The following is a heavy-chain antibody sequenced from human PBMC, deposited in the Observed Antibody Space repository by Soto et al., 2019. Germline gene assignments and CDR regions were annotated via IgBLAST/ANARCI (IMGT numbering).Heavy chain of an antibody. Sequence: QVQLQESGPGLVKPSQTLSLTCTVSGGSISSGDYYWSWIRQPPGKGLEWIGYIYYSGSTYYNPSLKSRVTISVDTSKNQFSRKLSSVTAADTAVYYCARAGDYGGNPYYFDYWGQGTLVTVSS. CDR1: GGSISSGDYY. CDR2: IYYSGST. D-gene: IGHD4-17*01. J-gene: IGHJ4*02. CDR3: ARAGDYGGNPYYFDY. V-gene: IGHV4-30-4*01.